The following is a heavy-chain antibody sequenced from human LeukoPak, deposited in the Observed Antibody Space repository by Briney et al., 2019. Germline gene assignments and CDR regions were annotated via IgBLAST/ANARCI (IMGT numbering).Heavy chain of an antibody. CDR3: ARHAYDSSGYHYFDY. CDR1: GGSISNSSYY. D-gene: IGHD3-22*01. Sequence: PSETLSLTCTVSGGSISNSSYYWGWIRQPPGKGLEWIASIYYSGSTYYNPSLKSRVIISVDTSKNQFSLKPSSVTAADTAVYYCARHAYDSSGYHYFDYWGQGTLVTVSS. V-gene: IGHV4-39*01. CDR2: IYYSGST. J-gene: IGHJ4*02.